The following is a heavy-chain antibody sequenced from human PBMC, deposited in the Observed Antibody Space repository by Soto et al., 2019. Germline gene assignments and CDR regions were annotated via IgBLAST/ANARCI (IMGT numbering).Heavy chain of an antibody. J-gene: IGHJ6*03. CDR3: ARQVLRFLEWFPKDYYYMDV. D-gene: IGHD3-3*01. CDR1: GYTFTSYG. Sequence: QVQLVQSGAEVKKPGASVKVSCKASGYTFTSYGISWVRQAPGQVLEWMGWISAYNGNTNYAPKLRDNVHMTADTSTSTAYMELRSLRYDDTTVYYCARQVLRFLEWFPKDYYYMDVWGNGTTVTVSS. V-gene: IGHV1-18*01. CDR2: ISAYNGNT.